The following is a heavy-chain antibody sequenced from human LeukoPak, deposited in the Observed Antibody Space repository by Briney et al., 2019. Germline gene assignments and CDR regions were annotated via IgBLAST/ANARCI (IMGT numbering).Heavy chain of an antibody. D-gene: IGHD6-25*01. V-gene: IGHV3-9*03. Sequence: GGALRLPCAASGFTFDDYSMHWVRQAPGKGLEWGAGISRNSGSIGYADSVNGRFTIYRDNAKNSLYLQMNSLRAEDMALYYCAKGLDSSAYYYFDYWGQGTLVTVSS. CDR2: ISRNSGSI. CDR1: GFTFDDYS. J-gene: IGHJ4*02. CDR3: AKGLDSSAYYYFDY.